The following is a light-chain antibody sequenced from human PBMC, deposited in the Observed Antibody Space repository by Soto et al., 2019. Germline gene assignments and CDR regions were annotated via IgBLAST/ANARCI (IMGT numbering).Light chain of an antibody. V-gene: IGKV1-33*01. CDR1: QDIRKY. J-gene: IGKJ3*01. Sequence: DIQMTQSPSSLSASVGDRVTITCQASQDIRKYLNWYQQKPGRAPKLLIYGASNLETGVPSRFSGSGYGTVFTSTITTLHPKNIATYYCHNYNHPPPSTFAPGTKVANK. CDR2: GAS. CDR3: HNYNHPPPST.